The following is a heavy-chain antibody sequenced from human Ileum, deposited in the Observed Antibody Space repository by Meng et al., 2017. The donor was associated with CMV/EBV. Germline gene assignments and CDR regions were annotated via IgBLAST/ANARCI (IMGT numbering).Heavy chain of an antibody. CDR3: VRDCRREHLFDY. V-gene: IGHV3-7*01. Sequence: GESLKISCAASGFTFSDYWMTWVRQAPGKGLEWVANINRDESEKNYVDSVRGRFTISRDNAKNSLYLQMNSLRAEDTAVYYCVRDCRREHLFDYWGQGTLVTSPQ. CDR2: INRDESEK. CDR1: GFTFSDYW. D-gene: IGHD1/OR15-1a*01. J-gene: IGHJ4*02.